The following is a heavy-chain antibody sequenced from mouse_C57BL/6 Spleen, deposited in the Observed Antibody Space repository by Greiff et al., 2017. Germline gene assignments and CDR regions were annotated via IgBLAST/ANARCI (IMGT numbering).Heavy chain of an antibody. Sequence: EVQLQQSGPELVKPGASVKISCKASGYTFTDYYMNWVKQSHGKSLEWIGDINPNNGGTSYNQKFKGKATLTVDKSSSTAYMELRSLTSEDSAVYYCAPMVTTWFAYWGQGTLVTVSA. D-gene: IGHD2-2*01. V-gene: IGHV1-26*01. J-gene: IGHJ3*01. CDR3: APMVTTWFAY. CDR2: INPNNGGT. CDR1: GYTFTDYY.